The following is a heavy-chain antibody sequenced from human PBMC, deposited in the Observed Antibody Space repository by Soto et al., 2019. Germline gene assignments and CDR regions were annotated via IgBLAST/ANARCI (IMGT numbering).Heavy chain of an antibody. CDR1: GYTFTSYG. CDR3: ARREYICYDLKYYSYSMDV. Sequence: ASVKVSCKASGYTFTSYGISWVRQAPGQGLEWMGWISAYNGNTNYAQKLQGRVTMTTDTSTSTAYMELRSLRSDDTAVYYCARREYICYDLKYYSYSMDVSSKRTTDIVS. D-gene: IGHD5-12*01. J-gene: IGHJ6*03. CDR2: ISAYNGNT. V-gene: IGHV1-18*01.